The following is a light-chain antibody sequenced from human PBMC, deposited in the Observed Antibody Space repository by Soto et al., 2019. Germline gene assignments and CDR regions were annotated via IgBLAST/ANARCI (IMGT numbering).Light chain of an antibody. Sequence: QSALTQPASVSGSPGQSITISCTGASSDVGSYSLVSWYQQHPGKAPKLMIYEDSKRPSGVSNRFSGSKSGNTASLTISGLQTEDEADYFCCSFAGSSTVVFGGGTKLTVL. CDR1: SSDVGSYSL. CDR3: CSFAGSSTVV. V-gene: IGLV2-23*01. J-gene: IGLJ2*01. CDR2: EDS.